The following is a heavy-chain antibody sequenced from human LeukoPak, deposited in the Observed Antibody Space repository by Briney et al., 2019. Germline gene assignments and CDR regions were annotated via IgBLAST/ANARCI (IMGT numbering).Heavy chain of an antibody. D-gene: IGHD4-23*01. CDR1: GFTLRDYS. V-gene: IGHV3-21*01. CDR3: ARDGVTSRLFDY. Sequence: GGSLRLSCGASGFTLRDYSMNWVRKAPGKGLGWGSSISRASSSIYYADSVKGRFTISRENAKESLDLQMNSLRAEYTAVYYCARDGVTSRLFDYWGQGTLVTVSS. J-gene: IGHJ4*02. CDR2: ISRASSSI.